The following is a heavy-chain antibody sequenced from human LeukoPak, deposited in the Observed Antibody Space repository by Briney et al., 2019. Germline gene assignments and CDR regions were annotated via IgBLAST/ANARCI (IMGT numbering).Heavy chain of an antibody. CDR3: ARVYYGRTYDYWYFDL. CDR2: IYYSGST. CDR1: GGSISSYY. J-gene: IGHJ2*01. Sequence: SETLSLTCTVSGGSISSYYWSWLRQPPGKGLEWIGYIYYSGSTNYNPSLKSRVTISVDTSKNQFSLKLSSVTAADTAVYFCARVYYGRTYDYWYFDLWGRGTLVTVSS. V-gene: IGHV4-59*01. D-gene: IGHD3-10*01.